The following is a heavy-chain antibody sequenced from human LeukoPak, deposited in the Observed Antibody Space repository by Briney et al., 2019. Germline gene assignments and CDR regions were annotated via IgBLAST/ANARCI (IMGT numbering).Heavy chain of an antibody. CDR1: GLTFCSPW. D-gene: IGHD1-26*01. CDR3: AKSGSYFDFDY. Sequence: GGSLRLSCAASGLTFCSPWMSWVRQAPGKGLEWVANIDQDGDEKYYVDSVKGRFTISRDNAKNSLYLQMNSLIPEDTAVYYCAKSGSYFDFDYWGQGTLVTVSS. J-gene: IGHJ4*02. V-gene: IGHV3-7*01. CDR2: IDQDGDEK.